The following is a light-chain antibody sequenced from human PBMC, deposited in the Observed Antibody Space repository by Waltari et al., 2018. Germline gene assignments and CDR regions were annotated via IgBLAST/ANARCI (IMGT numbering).Light chain of an antibody. CDR2: EVT. CDR1: SSDVGTYNL. V-gene: IGLV2-23*02. J-gene: IGLJ1*01. Sequence: QSALTQPASVSGSPGQSITISCTGTSSDVGTYNLVSWYQQHPGKAPKLIIYEVTKRPSGVSNRFSGSKSGNTASLTISVLQAEDEADYYCCTYAGRITSDQYVFGSGTKVTVL. CDR3: CTYAGRITSDQYV.